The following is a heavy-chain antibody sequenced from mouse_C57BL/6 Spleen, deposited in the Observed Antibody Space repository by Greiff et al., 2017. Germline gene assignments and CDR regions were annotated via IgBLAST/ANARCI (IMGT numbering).Heavy chain of an antibody. CDR3: ARDSNYWFAY. D-gene: IGHD2-5*01. J-gene: IGHJ3*01. CDR1: GYTFTSYW. CDR2: IDPSDSYT. V-gene: IGHV1-69*01. Sequence: QVHVKQPGAELVMPGASVKLSCKASGYTFTSYWMHWVKQRPGQGLEWIGEIDPSDSYTNYNQKFKGKSTLTVDKSSSTAYMQLSSLTSEDSAVYYCARDSNYWFAYWGQGTLVTVSA.